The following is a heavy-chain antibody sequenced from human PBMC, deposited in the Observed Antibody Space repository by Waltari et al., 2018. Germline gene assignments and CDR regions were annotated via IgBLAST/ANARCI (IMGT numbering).Heavy chain of an antibody. Sequence: QVQLQQWGAGLLKPSETLSLTCAVAGGSFSGYYWSWIRQPPGKGLEWIGEINHSGSTNYNPSLKSRVTISVDTSKNQFSLKLSSVTAADTAVYYCARRNGSGRYAFDIWGQGTMVTVSS. D-gene: IGHD3-3*01. J-gene: IGHJ3*02. CDR1: GGSFSGYY. CDR2: INHSGST. V-gene: IGHV4-34*01. CDR3: ARRNGSGRYAFDI.